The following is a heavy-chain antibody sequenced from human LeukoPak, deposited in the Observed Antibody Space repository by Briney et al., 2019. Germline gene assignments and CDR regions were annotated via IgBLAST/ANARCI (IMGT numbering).Heavy chain of an antibody. D-gene: IGHD5-24*01. CDR2: IYYSGST. CDR3: ARSENYIPEDWFDP. Sequence: SQTLSLTCTVSGGSISSYYWSWIRQPPGKGLEWIGYIYYSGSTNYNPSLKSRVTISVDTSKNQFSLKLSSVTAADTAVYYCARSENYIPEDWFDPWGQGTLVTVSS. V-gene: IGHV4-59*01. J-gene: IGHJ5*02. CDR1: GGSISSYY.